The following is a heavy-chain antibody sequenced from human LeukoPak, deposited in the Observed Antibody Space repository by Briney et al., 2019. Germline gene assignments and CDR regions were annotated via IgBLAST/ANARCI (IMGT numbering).Heavy chain of an antibody. CDR2: ISSSSSYI. V-gene: IGHV3-21*01. CDR1: GFTFSSYS. D-gene: IGHD2-15*01. J-gene: IGHJ6*02. CDR3: ARERYSEKNYYYYGMDV. Sequence: PGGSLRLSCAASGFTFSSYSMNWVRQAPGKGLEWVSFISSSSSYIYYADSVKGRFTISRDNAKNSLYLQMNSLRAEDMAVYYCARERYSEKNYYYYGMDVWGQGTTVTVSS.